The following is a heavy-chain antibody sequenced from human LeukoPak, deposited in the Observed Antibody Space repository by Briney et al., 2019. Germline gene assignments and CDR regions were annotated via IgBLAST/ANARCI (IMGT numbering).Heavy chain of an antibody. CDR1: GFTFSDYY. CDR3: ARAKSSSWYSPDY. Sequence: PGGSLRLSCAASGFTFSDYYMSWIRQAPGKGLEWVSYISSSGSTIYYADSVKGRFTISRDNAKNSLYLQMNSLRAEDTAVYYCARAKSSSWYSPDYWGREPWSPSPQ. J-gene: IGHJ4*02. V-gene: IGHV3-11*04. D-gene: IGHD6-13*01. CDR2: ISSSGSTI.